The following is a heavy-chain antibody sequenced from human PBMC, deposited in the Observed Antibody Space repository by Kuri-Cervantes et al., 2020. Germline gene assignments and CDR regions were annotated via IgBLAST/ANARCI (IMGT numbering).Heavy chain of an antibody. D-gene: IGHD6-13*01. CDR2: IYYSGST. CDR1: GGSISSSSYY. Sequence: GSLRLSCTVSGGSISSSSYYWGWIRQPPGKGLEWIGSIYYSGSTYYNPSLKSRVTISVDTSKNQFSLKLSSVTAADTAVYYCASRYSSSWYGLKTLVANNNYYYYGMDVWGQGTTVTVSS. V-gene: IGHV4-39*01. J-gene: IGHJ6*02. CDR3: ASRYSSSWYGLKTLVANNNYYYYGMDV.